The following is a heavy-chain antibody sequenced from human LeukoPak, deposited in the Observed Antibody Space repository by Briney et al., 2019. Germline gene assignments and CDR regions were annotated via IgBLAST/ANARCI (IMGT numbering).Heavy chain of an antibody. CDR3: ARALPYYYDSSGPHKGDDAFDI. D-gene: IGHD3-22*01. J-gene: IGHJ3*02. CDR1: GFTFSSYE. Sequence: GGSLRLSCAASGFTFSSYEMNWVRQAPGKGLEWVSYISSSGSTIYYADSVKGRFTISRDNAKNSLYLQMNSLRAEDTAVYYCARALPYYYDSSGPHKGDDAFDIWGQGTMVTVSS. CDR2: ISSSGSTI. V-gene: IGHV3-48*03.